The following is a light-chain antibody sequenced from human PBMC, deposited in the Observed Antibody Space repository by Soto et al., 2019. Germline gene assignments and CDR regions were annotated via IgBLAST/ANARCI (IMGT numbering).Light chain of an antibody. CDR3: GTWDSSLSAEVV. Sequence: QSVLTQPPSVSAAPGQKVTISCSGSSSNIGNNYVSWYQQLPGTAPKLLIYDNNKRPSGIPDRFFGSKSGTSATLGITGLQTGDEADYYCGTWDSSLSAEVVFGGGTKLTVL. J-gene: IGLJ2*01. CDR2: DNN. CDR1: SSNIGNNY. V-gene: IGLV1-51*01.